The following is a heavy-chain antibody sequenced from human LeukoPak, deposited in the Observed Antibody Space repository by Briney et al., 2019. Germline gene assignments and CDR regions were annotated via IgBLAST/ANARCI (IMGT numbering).Heavy chain of an antibody. D-gene: IGHD5-12*01. V-gene: IGHV1-2*02. CDR1: GYTFTGYY. Sequence: ASVKVSCKASGYTFTGYYMHWVRQAPGQGLECMGWINPNSGGTNYAQKFQGRVTMTRDTSISTAYMELSRLRSDDTAVYYCAREQGYDFSTADFDYWGQGTLVNVPS. CDR3: AREQGYDFSTADFDY. CDR2: INPNSGGT. J-gene: IGHJ4*02.